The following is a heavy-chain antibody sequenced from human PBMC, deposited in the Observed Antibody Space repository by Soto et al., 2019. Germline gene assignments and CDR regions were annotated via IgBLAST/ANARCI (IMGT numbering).Heavy chain of an antibody. CDR2: ISGSGGST. Sequence: GSLRLSCAASGFTFSIYAMSWVRQAPGKGLEWVSAISGSGGSTYYADSVKGRFTISRDNSKNTLYLQMNSLRAEDTAVYYCAKCKAVVVPAAPADYWGQGTLVTVSS. V-gene: IGHV3-23*01. CDR1: GFTFSIYA. CDR3: AKCKAVVVPAAPADY. J-gene: IGHJ4*02. D-gene: IGHD2-2*01.